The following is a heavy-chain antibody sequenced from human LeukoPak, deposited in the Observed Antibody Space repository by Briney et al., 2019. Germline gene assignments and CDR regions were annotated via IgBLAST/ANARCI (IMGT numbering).Heavy chain of an antibody. J-gene: IGHJ5*02. V-gene: IGHV4-34*01. D-gene: IGHD2-2*01. CDR2: VNHSGST. CDR1: GGSFSGYH. CDR3: ARVLSIVVVPGATFWFDP. Sequence: SETLSPTRAVYGGSFSGYHWSWIRQPPAKGLEGIGDVNHSGSTHYNPSLKSRVTISVDTSKNQFSLKLSSVTAADTAVYDCARVLSIVVVPGATFWFDPWGQGTLVTVSS.